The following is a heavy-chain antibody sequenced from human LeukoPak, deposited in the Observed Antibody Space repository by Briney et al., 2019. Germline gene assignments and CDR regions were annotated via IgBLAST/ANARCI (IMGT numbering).Heavy chain of an antibody. Sequence: SETLSLTCTVSGGSISSYYWSWIRQPPGKGLEWIGEINHSGSTNYNPSLKSRVTISVDTSKNQFSLKLSSVTAADTAVYYCACSSRVATAMVGYWGQGTLVTVSS. D-gene: IGHD5-18*01. CDR3: ACSSRVATAMVGY. CDR1: GGSISSYY. CDR2: INHSGST. J-gene: IGHJ4*02. V-gene: IGHV4-34*01.